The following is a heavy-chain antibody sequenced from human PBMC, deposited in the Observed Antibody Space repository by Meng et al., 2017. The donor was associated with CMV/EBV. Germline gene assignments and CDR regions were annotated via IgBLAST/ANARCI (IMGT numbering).Heavy chain of an antibody. CDR2: IYYSGST. CDR1: GGSISSSSYY. CDR3: ARSGGSYYYYYYGMDV. J-gene: IGHJ6*02. V-gene: IGHV4-39*07. Sequence: SETLSLTCTVSGGSISSSSYYWGWIRQPPGKGPEWIGSIYYSGSTYYNPSLKSRVTISVDTSKNQFSLTLSSVTAADTAVYYCARSGGSYYYYYYGMDVWGQGTTVTVSS. D-gene: IGHD1-26*01.